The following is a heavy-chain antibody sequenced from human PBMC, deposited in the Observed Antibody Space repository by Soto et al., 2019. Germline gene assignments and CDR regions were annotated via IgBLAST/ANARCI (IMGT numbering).Heavy chain of an antibody. D-gene: IGHD6-25*01. CDR1: GFTFTNYF. J-gene: IGHJ6*02. CDR3: ARGDGRGSSGFYYYYGMDV. V-gene: IGHV1-46*01. CDR2: IRPYDGST. Sequence: QVQLVQSGAEVKKPGASVKVSCKASGFTFTNYFFHWVRQAPRQGLEWMGIIRPYDGSTNYVQSLQGRVTMTSDTSTSTVYMELSSLRSEDTDVYYCARGDGRGSSGFYYYYGMDVWGHGTTVTVSS.